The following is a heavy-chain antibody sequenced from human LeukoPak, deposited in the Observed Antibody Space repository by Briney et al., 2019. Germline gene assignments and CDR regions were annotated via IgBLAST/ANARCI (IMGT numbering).Heavy chain of an antibody. D-gene: IGHD6-19*01. CDR1: GFTFSSYV. CDR2: ISYDGSNK. CDR3: AKDLEDSSGWSDY. J-gene: IGHJ4*02. V-gene: IGHV3-30*18. Sequence: GGSLRLSCAASGFTFSSYVMHWVRQAPGKGLEWVAVISYDGSNKYYADSVKGRFTISRDNSKNTLYLQMNSLRAEDTAVYYCAKDLEDSSGWSDYWGQGTLVTVSS.